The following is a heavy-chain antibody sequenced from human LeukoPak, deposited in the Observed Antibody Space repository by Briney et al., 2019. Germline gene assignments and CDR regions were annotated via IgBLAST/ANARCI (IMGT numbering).Heavy chain of an antibody. CDR3: ASGIDY. D-gene: IGHD1-26*01. V-gene: IGHV4-61*02. Sequence: SQTLSLTCTVSGGSISSGDYYWSWIRQPAGKGLEWIGRIYTSGSTNYNPSLKSRVTISVDTSKTQFPLKPSSVTAADTAVYYCASGIDYWGQGTLVTVSS. J-gene: IGHJ4*02. CDR1: GGSISSGDYY. CDR2: IYTSGST.